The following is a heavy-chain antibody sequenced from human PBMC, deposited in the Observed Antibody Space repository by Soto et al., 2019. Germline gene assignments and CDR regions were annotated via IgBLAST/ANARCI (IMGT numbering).Heavy chain of an antibody. Sequence: SETLSLTCTVSGGSISSGGYYWSWIRQHPGKGLEWIGYIYYSGSTYYNPSLKSRVTISVDTSKNQFSLKLSSVTDADTAVYYCARVHGGDFWSGYYMYYYYMDVWGKGTTVTVSS. V-gene: IGHV4-31*03. CDR1: GGSISSGGYY. CDR2: IYYSGST. J-gene: IGHJ6*03. CDR3: ARVHGGDFWSGYYMYYYYMDV. D-gene: IGHD3-3*01.